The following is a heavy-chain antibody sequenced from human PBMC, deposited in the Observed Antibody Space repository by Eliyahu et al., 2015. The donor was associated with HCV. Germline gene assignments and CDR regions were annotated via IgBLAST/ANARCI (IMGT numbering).Heavy chain of an antibody. CDR3: ARWDDKKRFDP. CDR1: GFTFSSHG. D-gene: IGHD1-1*01. V-gene: IGHV3-33*01. Sequence: QVQLVESGGGVVQPGRSLRLSCVASGFTFSSHGMHWVRQAPGKGLEWVAVIWYDASNKYYTDSVKGRFTISRDNSRNTVWLQMNSLRVEDTAVYYCARWDDKKRFDPWGQGTLVTVSS. J-gene: IGHJ5*02. CDR2: IWYDASNK.